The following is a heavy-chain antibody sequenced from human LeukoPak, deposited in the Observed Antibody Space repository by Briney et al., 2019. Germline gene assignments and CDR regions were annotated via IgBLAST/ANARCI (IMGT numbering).Heavy chain of an antibody. V-gene: IGHV3-23*01. CDR3: TTAVVPAAMSFYYYYYYMDV. CDR1: GFIFSSYG. D-gene: IGHD2-2*01. CDR2: ISGSGGST. Sequence: GESLRLSCAVSGFIFSSYGMNWVRQAPGKGLEWVSAISGSGGSTYYADSVKGRFTISRDNSKNTLYLQMNSLRAEDTAVYYCTTAVVPAAMSFYYYYYYMDVWGKGTTVTVSS. J-gene: IGHJ6*03.